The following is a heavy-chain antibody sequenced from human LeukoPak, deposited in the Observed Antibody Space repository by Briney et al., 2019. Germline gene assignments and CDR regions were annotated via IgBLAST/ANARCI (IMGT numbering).Heavy chain of an antibody. CDR3: ALAPNSNWFDF. CDR2: IHYSGSS. J-gene: IGHJ5*01. V-gene: IGHV4-59*08. CDR1: GDSISNFY. Sequence: PSETLSLTCSVSGDSISNFYWNWIRQPPGKRLEWIGYIHYSGSSNYNPSLQSRVTMSIDTSRNQLFLKLTSVTAADTAVYYCALAPNSNWFDFWGQGTLVTVSS. D-gene: IGHD2-8*01.